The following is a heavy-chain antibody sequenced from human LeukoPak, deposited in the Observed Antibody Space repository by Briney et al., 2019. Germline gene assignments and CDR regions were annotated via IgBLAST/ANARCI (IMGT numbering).Heavy chain of an antibody. CDR2: IYYSGST. J-gene: IGHJ4*02. D-gene: IGHD3-22*01. V-gene: IGHV4-31*03. CDR3: ARAQYYYDSSGYYPYYFDY. Sequence: SQTLSLTCTVSGGSISSGGYYWSWIRQHPGKGLEWIGYIYYSGSTYYNPSLKSRVTISVDTSKNQFSLKLSSVTAADTAVYYCARAQYYYDSSGYYPYYFDYWGQGTLVTVST. CDR1: GGSISSGGYY.